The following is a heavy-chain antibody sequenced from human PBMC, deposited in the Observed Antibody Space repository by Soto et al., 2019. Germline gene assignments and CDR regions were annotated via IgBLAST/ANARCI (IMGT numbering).Heavy chain of an antibody. D-gene: IGHD2-15*01. J-gene: IGHJ4*02. CDR2: INPSGGST. Sequence: ASVKVSCKASGYTFTSYYMHWVRQAPGQGLEWMGIINPSGGSTSYAQKFQGRVTMTRDTSTSTVYMELSSLRSEDTAVYYCARDLGYCSGGSCYQSQYYFDYWGQGTLVTSPQ. CDR1: GYTFTSYY. CDR3: ARDLGYCSGGSCYQSQYYFDY. V-gene: IGHV1-46*01.